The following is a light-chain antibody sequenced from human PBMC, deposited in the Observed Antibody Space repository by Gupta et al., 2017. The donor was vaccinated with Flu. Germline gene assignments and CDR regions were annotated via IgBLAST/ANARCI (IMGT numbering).Light chain of an antibody. CDR2: EIS. CDR1: QSLLHSDGKTY. J-gene: IGKJ2*01. CDR3: MQSRKLPFT. Sequence: DIVMTQIPLSLSVTPGQPASISCKSSQSLLHSDGKTYLNWFLQRPGQPPHLLIYEISNLFSGVPDRFSGSGSGTDFTLKISRVEAEDVGVYYCMQSRKLPFTFGQGSKLEIK. V-gene: IGKV2D-29*01.